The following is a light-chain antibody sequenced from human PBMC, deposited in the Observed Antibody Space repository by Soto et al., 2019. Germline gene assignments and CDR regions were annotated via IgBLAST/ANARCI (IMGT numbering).Light chain of an antibody. CDR1: QSGNSN. V-gene: IGKV3-15*01. CDR3: QHYNNWPPWT. Sequence: EIVMTQSPATLSVSPGERATLSCRASQSGNSNLAWYQQKPGQAPRLLIYGASTRATGIPARFSGSGSGTEFTHISTSLPSEDVANYYCQHYNNWPPWTFGQGTKVEIK. CDR2: GAS. J-gene: IGKJ1*01.